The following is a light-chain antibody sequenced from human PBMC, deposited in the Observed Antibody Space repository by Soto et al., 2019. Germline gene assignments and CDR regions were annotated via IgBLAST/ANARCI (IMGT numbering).Light chain of an antibody. CDR1: QSVSSN. CDR2: GAS. V-gene: IGKV3-15*01. CDR3: QHYKNWPHKT. Sequence: IVMTQSPATLSVSPGERATLSFRASQSVSSNLAWYQQKPGQAPRVLIYGASTRATGIPDRFRGSGSGTEFTLTNSSLQSEDYAVYSCQHYKNWPHKTFGQGTNVEIK. J-gene: IGKJ1*01.